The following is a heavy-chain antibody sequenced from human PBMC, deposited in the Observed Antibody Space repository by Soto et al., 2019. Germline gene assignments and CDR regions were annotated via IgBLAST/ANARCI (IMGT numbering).Heavy chain of an antibody. CDR1: GDSVSSGDYY. CDR3: ARRHYYDSSGYADALDI. CDR2: TYHSGRT. J-gene: IGHJ3*02. D-gene: IGHD3-22*01. V-gene: IGHV4-30-4*01. Sequence: LSLTCPVSGDSVSSGDYYWSWIRQSPDKGLEWIGYTYHSGRTYYKPSLKSRVTISADTSKNQFSLKLSSVTAADTAVYYCARRHYYDSSGYADALDIWGEGTSVTVS.